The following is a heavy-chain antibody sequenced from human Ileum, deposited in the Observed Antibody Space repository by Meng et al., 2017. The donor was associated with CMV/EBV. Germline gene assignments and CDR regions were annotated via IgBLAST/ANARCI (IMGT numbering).Heavy chain of an antibody. CDR2: LNPNSVGT. CDR3: ARHPPSSIAARPRTDWFDP. V-gene: IGHV1-2*02. D-gene: IGHD6-6*01. J-gene: IGHJ5*02. CDR1: GYTFTGYY. Sequence: ASVKVSCKASGYTFTGYYMHWVRQAPGPGLEWMGLLNPNSVGTNYAQKFQGRVTMTSDTSISTAYMELSRLRSDDTAVYDCARHPPSSIAARPRTDWFDPWGQGTLVTVSS.